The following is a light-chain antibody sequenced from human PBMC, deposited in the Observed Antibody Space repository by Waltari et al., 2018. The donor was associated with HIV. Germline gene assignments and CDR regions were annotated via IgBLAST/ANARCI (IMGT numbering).Light chain of an antibody. CDR3: AAWDDSLSGSVV. CDR1: NSNIGRYA. Sequence: QSVLTQPPSASGAPGQRVSISCSGGNSNIGRYAVSWYQQLPGTAPKLLIYSNTHRPSGVPDRVSGSKSGTSASLAIGGLQSEDEADYYCAAWDDSLSGSVVFGGGTKLTVL. V-gene: IGLV1-44*01. CDR2: SNT. J-gene: IGLJ2*01.